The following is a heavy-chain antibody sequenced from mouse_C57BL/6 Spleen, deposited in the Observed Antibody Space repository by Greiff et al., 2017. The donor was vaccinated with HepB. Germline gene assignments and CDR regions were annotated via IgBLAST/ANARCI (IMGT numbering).Heavy chain of an antibody. Sequence: DVMLVESGGDLVKPGGSLKLSCAASGFTFSSYGMSWVRQTPDKRLEWVATISSGGSYTYYPDSVKGRFTISRDNAKNTLYLQMSSLKSEDTAMYYCARQVTGTSYYFDYWGQGTTLTVSS. J-gene: IGHJ2*01. CDR1: GFTFSSYG. D-gene: IGHD4-1*01. V-gene: IGHV5-6*02. CDR3: ARQVTGTSYYFDY. CDR2: ISSGGSYT.